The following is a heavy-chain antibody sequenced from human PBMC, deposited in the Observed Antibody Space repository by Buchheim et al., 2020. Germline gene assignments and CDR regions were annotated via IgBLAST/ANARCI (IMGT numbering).Heavy chain of an antibody. CDR1: GFTFSSYA. Sequence: EVQLLESGGGLVQPGGSLRLSCAASGFTFSSYAMNWVRQAPGKGLEWVSAILGSGSSTYYADSVKGRFIISRDNSKNTMYLQMNSLRVEDTAVYYCTKAHDTSGYYPFVYGGQGTL. D-gene: IGHD3-22*01. V-gene: IGHV3-23*01. CDR3: TKAHDTSGYYPFVY. J-gene: IGHJ4*02. CDR2: ILGSGSST.